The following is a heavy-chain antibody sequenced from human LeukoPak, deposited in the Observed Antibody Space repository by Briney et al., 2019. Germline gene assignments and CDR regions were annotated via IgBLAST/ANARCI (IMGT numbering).Heavy chain of an antibody. J-gene: IGHJ4*02. CDR3: AKDLSRYSGSYYHDQVFAFDY. Sequence: GGSLRLSCAASGLTFSSYGMSWVRQAPGKGLEWVSAISGSGGSTYYEESVKGRFTISRDNSKNPLHLQMNSLRAHDTAVYYYAKDLSRYSGSYYHDQVFAFDYWGQGTLVTVSS. D-gene: IGHD1-26*01. CDR1: GLTFSSYG. CDR2: ISGSGGST. V-gene: IGHV3-23*01.